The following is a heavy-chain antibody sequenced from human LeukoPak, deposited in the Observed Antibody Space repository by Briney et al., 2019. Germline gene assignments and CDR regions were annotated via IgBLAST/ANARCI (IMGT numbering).Heavy chain of an antibody. V-gene: IGHV1-2*02. CDR3: ARVTGYYYGSTGYYHHAFDI. CDR1: GYTFTGYY. Sequence: ASVKVSCKASGYTFTGYYMHWVRQAPGQGLEWMGWINPNSGGTNYAQKFRGRVTMTRDTSIHTAYMELSRLRSDDTAVYYCARVTGYYYGSTGYYHHAFDIWGQGTMVTVSS. J-gene: IGHJ3*02. D-gene: IGHD3-22*01. CDR2: INPNSGGT.